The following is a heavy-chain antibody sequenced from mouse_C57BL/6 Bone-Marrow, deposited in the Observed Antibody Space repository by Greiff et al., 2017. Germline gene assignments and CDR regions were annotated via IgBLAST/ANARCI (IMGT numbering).Heavy chain of an antibody. CDR3: ASQLTGTLGGFDY. CDR2: ISDGGSYT. V-gene: IGHV5-4*03. CDR1: GFTFSSYA. D-gene: IGHD4-1*01. Sequence: DVKLVESGGGLVKPGGSPKLSCAASGFTFSSYAMSWVRQTPEKRLEWVATISDGGSYTYYPDNVKGRFTISRDNAKNNLYLQMSHLKSEDTAMYYCASQLTGTLGGFDYWGQGTTLTVSS. J-gene: IGHJ2*01.